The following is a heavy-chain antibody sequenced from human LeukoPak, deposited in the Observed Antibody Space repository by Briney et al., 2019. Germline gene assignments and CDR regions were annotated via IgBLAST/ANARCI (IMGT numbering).Heavy chain of an antibody. CDR2: IYHSGYT. CDR1: GYSISSDYY. Sequence: SETLSLTCTVSGYSISSDYYWGWIRQPPGKGLEWIGSIYHSGYTYYTPSLKSRVTISVDTSKNQFSLKLSSVTAADTAVYYCARASYGYSYGYRWGQGTLVTVSS. CDR3: ARASYGYSYGYR. J-gene: IGHJ4*02. D-gene: IGHD5-18*01. V-gene: IGHV4-38-2*02.